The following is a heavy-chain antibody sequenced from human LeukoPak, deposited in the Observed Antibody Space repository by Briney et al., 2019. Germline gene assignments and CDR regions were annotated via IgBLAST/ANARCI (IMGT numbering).Heavy chain of an antibody. J-gene: IGHJ4*02. CDR2: FDPEDGET. V-gene: IGHV1-24*01. CDR3: ATGGYSGYDGPYFDY. CDR1: GYTLTELS. Sequence: ASVKVSCKVSGYTLTELSMHWVRQAPGKGLEWMGGFDPEDGETIYAQKFQGRVTMTEDTSTDTAYMELSSLRSEDTAVYYRATGGYSGYDGPYFDYWGQGTLVTVSS. D-gene: IGHD5-12*01.